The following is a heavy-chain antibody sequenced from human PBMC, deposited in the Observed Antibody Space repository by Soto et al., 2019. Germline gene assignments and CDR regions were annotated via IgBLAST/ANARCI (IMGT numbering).Heavy chain of an antibody. Sequence: GGSLRLSCAASGFTFSRYDMHWVRQGTGKGLEWVSAIGTAGDTYYPGSVKGRFTISRENAKNSLYLQMNSLRAGDTAVYYCARGEYSSSSYWFYPWGQGTLLTVSS. J-gene: IGHJ5*02. V-gene: IGHV3-13*01. CDR1: GFTFSRYD. D-gene: IGHD6-6*01. CDR2: IGTAGDT. CDR3: ARGEYSSSSYWFYP.